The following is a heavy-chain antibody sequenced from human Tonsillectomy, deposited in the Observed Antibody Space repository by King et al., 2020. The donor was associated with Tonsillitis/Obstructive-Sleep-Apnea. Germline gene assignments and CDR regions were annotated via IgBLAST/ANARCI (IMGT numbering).Heavy chain of an antibody. CDR1: GGPFSGYY. D-gene: IGHD2-8*02. CDR2: INHSGST. J-gene: IGHJ5*02. Sequence: VQLQQWGAGLLKPSETLSLTCAVYGGPFSGYYWSWIRQPPGKGLEWIGEINHSGSTNYNPSLKSRVSISVDTSKNQFSLKLSSVTAADTAVYYCARGSDCTGGVCYTSSWFDPWGQGTQVTVSS. V-gene: IGHV4-34*01. CDR3: ARGSDCTGGVCYTSSWFDP.